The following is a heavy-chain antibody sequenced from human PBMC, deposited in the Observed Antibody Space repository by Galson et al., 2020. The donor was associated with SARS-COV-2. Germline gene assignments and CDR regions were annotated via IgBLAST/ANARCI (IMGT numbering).Heavy chain of an antibody. CDR1: GFTFSNYW. D-gene: IGHD3-10*01. CDR3: ASSVAVLLWFGEVLSPKFDP. Sequence: GESLKISCAASGFTFSNYWMNWVRQAPGKGLEWVANINQDGSEKYYVDSVKGRFTISRDNAKNSLYLQMNSLRAEDTAVYYCASSVAVLLWFGEVLSPKFDPWGQGTLVTVSS. V-gene: IGHV3-7*03. J-gene: IGHJ5*02. CDR2: INQDGSEK.